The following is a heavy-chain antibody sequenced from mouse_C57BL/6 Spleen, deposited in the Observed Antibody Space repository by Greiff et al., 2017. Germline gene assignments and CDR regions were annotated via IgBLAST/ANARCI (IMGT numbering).Heavy chain of an antibody. Sequence: QVQLKESGAELVKPGASVKISCKASGYAFSSYWMNWVKQRPGKGLEWIGQIYPGDGDTNYNGKFKGKATLTADKSSSTSEDSAVYFCARAWDLYCDYWGQGTTRTVSS. CDR1: GYAFSSYW. V-gene: IGHV1-80*01. CDR2: IYPGDGDT. CDR3: ARAWDLYCDY. J-gene: IGHJ2*01. D-gene: IGHD4-1*01.